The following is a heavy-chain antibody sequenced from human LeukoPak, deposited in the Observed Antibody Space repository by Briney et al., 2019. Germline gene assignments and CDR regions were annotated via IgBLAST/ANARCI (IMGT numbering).Heavy chain of an antibody. V-gene: IGHV1-18*01. Sequence: ASVKVSCKASGYTFISYGISWLRQAPGQGLERMGWISAYNGDTDYPQKFLGRVTMTTDTSTSTAYMELRNLRSDDTAVYYCARDGTPQNWFDPWGQGTLVTVSS. CDR1: GYTFISYG. CDR3: ARDGTPQNWFDP. J-gene: IGHJ5*02. CDR2: ISAYNGDT.